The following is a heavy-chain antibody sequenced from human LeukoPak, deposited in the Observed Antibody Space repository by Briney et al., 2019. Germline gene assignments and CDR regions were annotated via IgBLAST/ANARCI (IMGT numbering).Heavy chain of an antibody. CDR1: GFTFSSYS. D-gene: IGHD3-10*01. Sequence: GGSLRLSCAASGFTFSSYSMNWVRQAPGKGLEWVSYISSSSSTIYYADSVKGRFTISRDNAKSSLYLQMNSMRAEDTAVYYCARDSYGSGRRIDDYWGQGTLVTVSS. CDR3: ARDSYGSGRRIDDY. J-gene: IGHJ4*02. V-gene: IGHV3-48*01. CDR2: ISSSSSTI.